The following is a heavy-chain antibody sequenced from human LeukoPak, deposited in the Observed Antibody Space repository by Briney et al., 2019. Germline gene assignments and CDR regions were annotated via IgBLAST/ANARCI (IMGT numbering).Heavy chain of an antibody. J-gene: IGHJ3*02. CDR2: ISGSGGTT. Sequence: GGSLRLSCAASGFTFASYAMSWVRQAPGKGLEWVSAISGSGGTTYYADSVKGRFTISRDNSKNTLYLQMNSLRAEDTAVYYCAKDLGVGFWSGYPSSDAFDIWGQGTMVTVSS. D-gene: IGHD3-3*01. CDR1: GFTFASYA. CDR3: AKDLGVGFWSGYPSSDAFDI. V-gene: IGHV3-23*01.